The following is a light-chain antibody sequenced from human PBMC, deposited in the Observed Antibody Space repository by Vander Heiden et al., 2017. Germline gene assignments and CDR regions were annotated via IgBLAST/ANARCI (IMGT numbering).Light chain of an antibody. CDR2: GAS. J-gene: IGKJ2*01. CDR3: QQNCSPPSHT. V-gene: IGKV3-20*01. Sequence: EIVLTQSPGTLSLSPGERATLSCRASQSVSSSYLAWYQQKPGQAPRLLIYGASSRATGIPDRFSGSGYGKDFTLTISRREPEDFAVYYCQQNCSPPSHTFGPGTKLEIK. CDR1: QSVSSSY.